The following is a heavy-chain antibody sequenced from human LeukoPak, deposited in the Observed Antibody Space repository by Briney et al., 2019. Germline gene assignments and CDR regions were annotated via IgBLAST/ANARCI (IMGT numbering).Heavy chain of an antibody. Sequence: ASVKVSCKXSGGTFSSYAISWVRQAPGQGLEWMGGIIPIFGTANYAQKFQGRVTITADESTSTAYMELSGLRSEDTAVYYCARGYCSSTSCLTGDYYYYYYMDVWGKGTTVTVSS. V-gene: IGHV1-69*13. J-gene: IGHJ6*03. CDR3: ARGYCSSTSCLTGDYYYYYYMDV. CDR1: GGTFSSYA. CDR2: IIPIFGTA. D-gene: IGHD2-2*01.